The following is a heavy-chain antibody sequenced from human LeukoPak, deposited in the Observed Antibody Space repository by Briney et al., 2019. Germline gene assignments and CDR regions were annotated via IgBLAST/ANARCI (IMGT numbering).Heavy chain of an antibody. CDR2: ISYNGASQ. V-gene: IGHV3-30-3*01. CDR1: GFTFNIYA. J-gene: IGHJ5*02. D-gene: IGHD5-12*01. Sequence: GGSLRLSCEGSGFTFNIYAIHWVRQALGKGLEWISFISYNGASQYFADFVNGRFTISRDNSKDTVYLHLNSLRPDDTAVYYCARDWERYSYIWYGRVKWFDPWGQGTLVTVSS. CDR3: ARDWERYSYIWYGRVKWFDP.